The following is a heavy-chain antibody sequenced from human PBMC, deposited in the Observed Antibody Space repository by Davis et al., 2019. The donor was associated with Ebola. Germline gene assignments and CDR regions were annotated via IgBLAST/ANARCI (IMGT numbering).Heavy chain of an antibody. CDR1: GYTFTGYY. V-gene: IGHV1-2*06. Sequence: ASVKVSCKASGYTFTGYYMHWVRQAPGQGLEWMGRINPNSGGTNYAQKFQGRVTMTRDTSISTAYMELSRLRSDDTAVYYCAASLIVVVAALDYWGQGTLVTVSS. CDR3: AASLIVVVAALDY. D-gene: IGHD2-15*01. CDR2: INPNSGGT. J-gene: IGHJ4*02.